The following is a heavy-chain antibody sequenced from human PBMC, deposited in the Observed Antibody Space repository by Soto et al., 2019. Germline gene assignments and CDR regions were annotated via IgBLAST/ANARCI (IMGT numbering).Heavy chain of an antibody. CDR1: GDTFTSHW. D-gene: IGHD6-13*01. CDR2: IYPADSDT. Sequence: GESLKISCKGSGDTFTSHWIAWVRQMPGKGLELMGLIYPADSDTRYSPSFEGQVTISVDKSISTAYLQWSSLKASDTAMYYCVRPQAKELGTIRGAFDIWGQGKMVTVSS. V-gene: IGHV5-51*01. J-gene: IGHJ3*02. CDR3: VRPQAKELGTIRGAFDI.